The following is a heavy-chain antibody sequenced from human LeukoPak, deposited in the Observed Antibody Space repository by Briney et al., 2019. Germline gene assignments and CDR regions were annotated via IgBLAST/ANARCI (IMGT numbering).Heavy chain of an antibody. CDR1: GGTFSSYA. D-gene: IGHD6-19*01. J-gene: IGHJ4*02. CDR3: ATLRRSGWYIGD. Sequence: GASVKVSCKASGGTFSSYAISWVRQAPGQGLEWMGRIIPILGIANYAQKFQGRVTITADKSTSTAYMELSSLRSDDTAMYYCATLRRSGWYIGDWGQGTPVTVSS. V-gene: IGHV1-69*04. CDR2: IIPILGIA.